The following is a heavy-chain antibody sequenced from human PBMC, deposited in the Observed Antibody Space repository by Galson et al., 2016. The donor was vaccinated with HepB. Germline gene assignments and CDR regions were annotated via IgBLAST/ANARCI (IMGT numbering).Heavy chain of an antibody. J-gene: IGHJ3*02. CDR2: IIPLHGAA. Sequence: SCKASGGTFGNYAFSWVRQVPGQGLEWMGGIIPLHGAANYAQKFEGRATITADESTSTVNMKLRSLRFDDTAVYYCAGPYYYGSSGYHRFEDAFDIWGQGTMVTVSS. D-gene: IGHD3-22*01. V-gene: IGHV1-69*01. CDR1: GGTFGNYA. CDR3: AGPYYYGSSGYHRFEDAFDI.